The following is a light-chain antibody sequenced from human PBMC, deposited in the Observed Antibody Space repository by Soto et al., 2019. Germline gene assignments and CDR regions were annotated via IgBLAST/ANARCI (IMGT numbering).Light chain of an antibody. CDR3: GTWDSSLSAGV. J-gene: IGLJ3*02. CDR2: DNN. Sequence: QSVLTQPPSVSAAPGQKVTISCSGSSSNLGNNSVSWYQQLPGTAPKLLIYDNNKRPSGIPDRFSGSKSGTSATLGITGLQTGDEADYYCGTWDSSLSAGVFGGGTQLTVL. CDR1: SSNLGNNS. V-gene: IGLV1-51*01.